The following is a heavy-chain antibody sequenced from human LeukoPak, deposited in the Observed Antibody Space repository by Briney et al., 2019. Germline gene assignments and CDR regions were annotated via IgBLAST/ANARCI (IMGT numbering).Heavy chain of an antibody. J-gene: IGHJ4*02. CDR1: GNHW. V-gene: IGHV3-74*01. CDR2: INSDGSWT. D-gene: IGHD2/OR15-2a*01. CDR3: VSFYETY. Sequence: GGSLRLPCAASGNHWMHWVRQAPGKGLVWVSHINSDGSWTSYADSVKGRFTISKDNAKNTVYLQMNSLRAEDTAVYYCVSFYETYWGRGTLVTVSS.